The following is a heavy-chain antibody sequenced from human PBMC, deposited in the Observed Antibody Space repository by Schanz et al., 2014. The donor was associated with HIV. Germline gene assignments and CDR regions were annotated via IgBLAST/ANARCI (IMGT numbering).Heavy chain of an antibody. CDR2: ITANGGA. D-gene: IGHD1-20*01. CDR3: AKTSITLGMDV. V-gene: IGHV3-23*01. J-gene: IGHJ6*02. Sequence: EVQVLESGGRLAQPGGSLRLSCAASGFTFSDYALNWVRQAPGKGLEWVSGITANGGANYADSVKGRFTISRDNSKNTVYLEIRSLRAEDTAIYYCAKTSITLGMDVWGQGTTVTVSS. CDR1: GFTFSDYA.